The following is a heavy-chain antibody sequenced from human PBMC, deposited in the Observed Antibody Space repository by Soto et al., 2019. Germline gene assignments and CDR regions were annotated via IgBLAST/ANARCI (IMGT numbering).Heavy chain of an antibody. CDR3: ARDDQSGGFDP. CDR1: LRSFSSYA. V-gene: IGHV1-69*13. J-gene: IGHJ5*02. CDR2: IIHIYGTH. D-gene: IGHD7-27*01. Sequence: SVTVSHKASLRSFSSYALSWVRPAPGKGLEWMGGIIHIYGTHNYPQKFQGRVTITADESTGTAYMELSRLRSEDTTVYHCARDDQSGGFDPWGQGTLVTVSS.